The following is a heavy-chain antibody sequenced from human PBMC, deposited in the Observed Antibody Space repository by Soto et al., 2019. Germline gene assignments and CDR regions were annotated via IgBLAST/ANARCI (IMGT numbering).Heavy chain of an antibody. CDR1: GYSFSDFG. V-gene: IGHV1-18*04. J-gene: IGHJ4*02. D-gene: IGHD4-17*01. Sequence: ASVKVSCKASGYSFSDFGITWVRQAPGQGLELIGWISGKNGNTNYAQKVQGRVTLTAXXXXXXAXMXMXXXTSDXTGIYYCARSDYYEDTGTFENWGQGTPVTVSS. CDR3: ARSDYYEDTGTFEN. CDR2: ISGKNGNT.